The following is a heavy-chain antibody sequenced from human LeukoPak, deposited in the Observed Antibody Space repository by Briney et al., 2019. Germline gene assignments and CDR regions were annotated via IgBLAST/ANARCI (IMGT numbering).Heavy chain of an antibody. CDR3: ARAFRHYNWFDP. CDR2: IKQDGNEK. CDR1: GSTFSYYW. Sequence: GESLRLSCAASGSTFSYYWMTWARQAPGKGLEWVANIKQDGNEKYYVDSVKGRFTISRDNAKNSLYLQMDSLRAEDTAVYYCARAFRHYNWFDPWGQGTLVTVSS. V-gene: IGHV3-7*01. J-gene: IGHJ5*02.